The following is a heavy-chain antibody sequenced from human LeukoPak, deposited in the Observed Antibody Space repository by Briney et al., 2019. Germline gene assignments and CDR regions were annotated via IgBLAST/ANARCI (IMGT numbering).Heavy chain of an antibody. V-gene: IGHV1-2*06. CDR3: ARDGDYGDYLDY. J-gene: IGHJ4*02. CDR1: GGTLSSYA. CDR2: INPNSGGT. Sequence: GSSVKVSCKASGGTLSSYAISWVRQAPGQGLEWMGRINPNSGGTNYAQKFQGRVTMTRDTSISTAYMELSRLRSDDTAVYYCARDGDYGDYLDYWGQGTLVTVSS. D-gene: IGHD4-17*01.